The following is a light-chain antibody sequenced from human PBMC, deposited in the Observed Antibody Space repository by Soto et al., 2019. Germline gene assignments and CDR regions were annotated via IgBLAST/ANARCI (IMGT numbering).Light chain of an antibody. Sequence: DIQMTQSPSTLSASVGDRVTITCRASQSISSWLAWYQQKPGKAPKLLSYKASSLESGVPSRFSGSGSGTECTLTISSLQPDDFSTYYCQQYNSYSRYTFGQGTKLEIK. CDR2: KAS. J-gene: IGKJ2*01. CDR1: QSISSW. CDR3: QQYNSYSRYT. V-gene: IGKV1-5*03.